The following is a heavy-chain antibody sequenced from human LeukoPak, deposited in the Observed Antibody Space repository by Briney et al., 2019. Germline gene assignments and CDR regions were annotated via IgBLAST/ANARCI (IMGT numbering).Heavy chain of an antibody. V-gene: IGHV1-24*01. CDR2: FAPEHGET. Sequence: ASVKVSCKVSGDTLTDLSMHWVRQAPGKGLEWMGGFAPEHGETLYAQKFQGRVTMTEDTSTAYMELSSLRSEDTAVYYCATDLSYIYHSSGYPWGQGTLVTVSS. CDR1: GDTLTDLS. J-gene: IGHJ4*02. CDR3: ATDLSYIYHSSGYP. D-gene: IGHD3-22*01.